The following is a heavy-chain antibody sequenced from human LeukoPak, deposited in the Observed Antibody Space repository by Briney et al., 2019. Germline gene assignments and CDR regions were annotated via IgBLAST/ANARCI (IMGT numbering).Heavy chain of an antibody. D-gene: IGHD3-22*01. Sequence: PGGSLRPSCAASGFTFRNYAMNSVRQAPGKGVEWVSGINANGGSTYYADSVKGRFTISRDNSKNTLYLQMNSLRADDTAVYYCFYYYDSSGTNPRDYWGQGSLVTVSS. V-gene: IGHV3-23*01. CDR2: INANGGST. J-gene: IGHJ4*02. CDR3: FYYYDSSGTNPRDY. CDR1: GFTFRNYA.